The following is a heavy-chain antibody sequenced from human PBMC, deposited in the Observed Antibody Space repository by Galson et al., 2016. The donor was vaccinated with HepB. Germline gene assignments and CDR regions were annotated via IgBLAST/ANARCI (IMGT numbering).Heavy chain of an antibody. CDR2: ISGNGVST. Sequence: SLRLSCAASGFTFTTHAMPWVRQAPGKGLEWVSTISGNGVSTYYADSVKGRLIISRDNSENTLFLQMNSLRAEDTAVYYCAKGYGVFDYWGQGTLVTVSS. CDR3: AKGYGVFDY. V-gene: IGHV3-23*01. CDR1: GFTFTTHA. J-gene: IGHJ4*02. D-gene: IGHD3-3*01.